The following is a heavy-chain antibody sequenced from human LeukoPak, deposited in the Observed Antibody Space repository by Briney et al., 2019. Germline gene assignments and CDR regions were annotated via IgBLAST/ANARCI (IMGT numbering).Heavy chain of an antibody. V-gene: IGHV3-11*01. CDR3: ARDITTSYADYYYGMDV. CDR2: ISTTGITI. CDR1: GFTFSDYY. J-gene: IGHJ6*02. Sequence: PGGSLRLSCAASGFTFSDYYMGWIRQAPGKGLEWVSYISTTGITIYYADSVKGRFTISRDNAKNSLYLQMNSLRAEDTAVYYCARDITTSYADYYYGMDVWGQGTTVTVSS. D-gene: IGHD3-3*01.